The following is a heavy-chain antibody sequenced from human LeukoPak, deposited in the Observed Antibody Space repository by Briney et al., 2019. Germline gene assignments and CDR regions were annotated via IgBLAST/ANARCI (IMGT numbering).Heavy chain of an antibody. Sequence: SETLSLTCTVSGGSISSGDYYWSWIRQPPGKGLEWIGYIYYSGSTYYNPSLKIRVTISVDTSKNQFSLKLSSVTAADTAVYYCASGAPGDILPRGIDYWGQGTLVTVSS. CDR1: GGSISSGDYY. CDR3: ASGAPGDILPRGIDY. V-gene: IGHV4-30-4*08. D-gene: IGHD3-10*01. CDR2: IYYSGST. J-gene: IGHJ4*02.